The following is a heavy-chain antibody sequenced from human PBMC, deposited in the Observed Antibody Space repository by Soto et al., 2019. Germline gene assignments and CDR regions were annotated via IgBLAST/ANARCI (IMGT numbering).Heavy chain of an antibody. D-gene: IGHD3-16*01. J-gene: IGHJ6*02. CDR2: INTYNGNT. CDR1: GYTFTSYG. Sequence: ASVKVSCKTFGYTFTSYGIGWARQAPGQGLEWMGWINTYNGNTNYAQNLQGRVTLTTDTSTSTAYMELRSLRSNDTAIYYCAMVGVYVTPSPQDVWGQGTTVTVSS. CDR3: AMVGVYVTPSPQDV. V-gene: IGHV1-18*01.